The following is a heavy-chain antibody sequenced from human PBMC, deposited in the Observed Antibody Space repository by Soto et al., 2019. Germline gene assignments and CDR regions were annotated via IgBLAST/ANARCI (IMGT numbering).Heavy chain of an antibody. CDR3: ARDQSEVGVVIAHYYGMDV. J-gene: IGHJ6*02. CDR1: GGSISSGGYY. Sequence: QVQLQESGPGLVKPSQTLSLTCTVSGGSISSGGYYWSWIRQHPGKGLEWIGYIYYSGSTYYNPSLKSRGTISVDTSKNQCSLKLSSVTAADTAVYYCARDQSEVGVVIAHYYGMDVWGQGTTVTVSS. V-gene: IGHV4-31*03. CDR2: IYYSGST. D-gene: IGHD3-3*01.